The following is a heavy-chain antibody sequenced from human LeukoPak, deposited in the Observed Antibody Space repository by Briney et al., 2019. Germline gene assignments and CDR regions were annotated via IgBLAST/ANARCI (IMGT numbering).Heavy chain of an antibody. CDR3: ARETVAALYYAMGV. D-gene: IGHD6-19*01. CDR2: IYSGGST. V-gene: IGHV3-53*01. CDR1: GFTVSSNY. Sequence: GGSLRLSCAASGFTVSSNYMSWVRQAPGKGLEWVSVIYSGGSTYYADSVKGRFTISRDNSKNTLYLQMNSLRAEDTAVYFCARETVAALYYAMGVWGQGTTVTVSS. J-gene: IGHJ6*02.